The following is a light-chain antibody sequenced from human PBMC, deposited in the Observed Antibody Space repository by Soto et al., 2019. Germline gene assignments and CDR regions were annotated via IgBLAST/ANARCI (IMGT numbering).Light chain of an antibody. V-gene: IGKV3D-15*01. Sequence: EIVMPQSPATLSVSPGETASLSCRASQSAGNFLAWYQQKPGQAHRLLIYYISTRATGIPARFSGSGSGTEFTLTINSLQSEESAVYYCQQHNQWPITVGQGTRLEIK. CDR1: QSAGNF. J-gene: IGKJ5*01. CDR3: QQHNQWPIT. CDR2: YIS.